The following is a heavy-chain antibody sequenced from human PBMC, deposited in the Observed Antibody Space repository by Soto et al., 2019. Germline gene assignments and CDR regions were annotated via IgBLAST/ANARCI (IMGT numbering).Heavy chain of an antibody. CDR1: GFTFSSYW. D-gene: IGHD1-7*01. J-gene: IGHJ4*01. CDR2: IHNDGSTT. Sequence: EVQLVESGGGLVQPGGSVRLSCAASGFTFSSYWMHWVRQAPGKGLMWVSRIHNDGSTTRYADSVKGRFTISRDNAKNTLYLQMSSLRVADTAVYYCARDNWNSYWGQGPLVTVSS. V-gene: IGHV3-74*01. CDR3: ARDNWNSY.